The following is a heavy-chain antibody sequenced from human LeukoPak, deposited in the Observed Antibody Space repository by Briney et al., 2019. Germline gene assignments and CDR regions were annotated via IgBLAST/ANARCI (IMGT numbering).Heavy chain of an antibody. CDR2: IYTSGVI. V-gene: IGHV4-4*07. CDR3: ARGRISRNLDY. J-gene: IGHJ4*02. D-gene: IGHD1-14*01. Sequence: PSATLSLTCTVSGGSTSSYYWVWIRQPAGKGLEWIGRIYTSGVIYYKPSLKSRVTMSVDTSKNQFSLKLSSVTAADTAVYYCARGRISRNLDYWGQGTLVTVSS. CDR1: GGSTSSYY.